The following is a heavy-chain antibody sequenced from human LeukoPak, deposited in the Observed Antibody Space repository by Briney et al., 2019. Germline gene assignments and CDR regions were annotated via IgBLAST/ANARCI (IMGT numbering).Heavy chain of an antibody. D-gene: IGHD3-22*01. J-gene: IGHJ4*02. CDR2: INPSGGST. CDR3: ARDGITMIVPEDY. CDR1: GYTFTSYY. V-gene: IGHV1-46*01. Sequence: ASVKVSCKASGYTFTSYYMHWVRQAPGQGLEWMGIINPSGGSTSYAQKFQGRVTMTRDTSISTAYMELSRLRSDDTAVYYCARDGITMIVPEDYWGQGTLVTASS.